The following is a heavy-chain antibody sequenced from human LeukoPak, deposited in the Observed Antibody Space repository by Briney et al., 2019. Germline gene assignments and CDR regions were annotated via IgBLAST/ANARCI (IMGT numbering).Heavy chain of an antibody. CDR2: INPNNGDT. V-gene: IGHV1-2*02. CDR1: GYTYGYF. D-gene: IGHD3-10*01. Sequence: ASVKVSRKALGYTYGYFIHWVRQAPGQGLEWMGWINPNNGDTNYAQKFQDRVTVTRDTSINTFYMDLNGLKSDDTAVYYCARDISGVHFDYWGQGTLVTVSS. CDR3: ARDISGVHFDY. J-gene: IGHJ4*02.